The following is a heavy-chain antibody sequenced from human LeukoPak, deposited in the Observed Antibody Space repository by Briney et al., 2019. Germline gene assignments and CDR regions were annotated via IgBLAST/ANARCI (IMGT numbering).Heavy chain of an antibody. D-gene: IGHD2-2*01. CDR1: GFTFSSYS. CDR3: ASHCSSTSCYQYVDPFDY. J-gene: IGHJ4*02. Sequence: GGSLRLSCAASGFTFSSYSMNWVRQAPGKGLEWVSYISSSSSTIYYADSVKGRFTISRDNAKNSLYLQMNSLRAEDTAVYYCASHCSSTSCYQYVDPFDYWGQGTLVTVSS. V-gene: IGHV3-48*01. CDR2: ISSSSSTI.